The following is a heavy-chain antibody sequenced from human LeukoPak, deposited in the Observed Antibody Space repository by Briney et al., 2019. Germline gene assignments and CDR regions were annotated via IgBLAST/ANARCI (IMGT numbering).Heavy chain of an antibody. CDR2: IKQDGSDK. CDR3: ARYRGKGSSWPLDV. CDR1: GFIFSNSC. J-gene: IGHJ3*01. D-gene: IGHD1-26*01. Sequence: GGSLRLSCAASGFIFSNSCMSWVRQAPGKGLEWVANIKQDGSDKYYVDSVKGRFTISRANAKNSLDLQMNSLRAEDTAVYYCARYRGKGSSWPLDVWGQGTIVTVSS. V-gene: IGHV3-7*01.